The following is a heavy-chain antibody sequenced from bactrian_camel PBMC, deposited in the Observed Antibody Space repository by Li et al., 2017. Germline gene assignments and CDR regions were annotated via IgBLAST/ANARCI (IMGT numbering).Heavy chain of an antibody. D-gene: IGHD6*01. J-gene: IGHJ6*01. V-gene: IGHV3S1*01. CDR1: GFTLSSYA. Sequence: QVQLVESGGGLVQPGGSLRLSCAASGFTLSSYAIYWVRQAPGKGLEWVSHISTVSMLGSTYADSVKGRFTISRDNAKNTVYLQMNSLKSEDTALYYCATVPWYGGRWWDTDFGYWGQGTQVTVS. CDR3: ATVPWYGGRWWDTDFGY. CDR2: ISTVSMLGST.